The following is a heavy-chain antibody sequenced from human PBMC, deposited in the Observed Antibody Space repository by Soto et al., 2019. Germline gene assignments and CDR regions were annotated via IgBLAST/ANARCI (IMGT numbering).Heavy chain of an antibody. CDR2: IHTTDGT. CDR1: GCSISSYY. V-gene: IGHV4-4*07. Sequence: PXETLCLTCTVSGCSISSYYWSWIRQPAGKGMEWIGRIHTTDGTNYNPSLKSRVTMSIDTSNNQFSLKLSSLTAADTAVYYCARALSSAAGLYFDFWGQGTLVTVSS. CDR3: ARALSSAAGLYFDF. D-gene: IGHD6-13*01. J-gene: IGHJ4*02.